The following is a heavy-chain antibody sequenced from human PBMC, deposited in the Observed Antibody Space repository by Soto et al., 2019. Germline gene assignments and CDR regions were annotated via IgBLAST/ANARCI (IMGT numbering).Heavy chain of an antibody. D-gene: IGHD3-16*02. CDR2: IYWDDDK. V-gene: IGHV2-5*02. CDR1: GFSLTTKTVG. J-gene: IGHJ3*01. Sequence: QITLKESGPSLVKPTETLTLTCTFSGFSLTTKTVGVGWIRQPPGQALEWLAVIYWDDDKRYSPSLRSRLTVTKDTSKSQVVLTMSNVDPVDTATYYCAHLMITFGGVIADDAFDVWGQGTKVTVSS. CDR3: AHLMITFGGVIADDAFDV.